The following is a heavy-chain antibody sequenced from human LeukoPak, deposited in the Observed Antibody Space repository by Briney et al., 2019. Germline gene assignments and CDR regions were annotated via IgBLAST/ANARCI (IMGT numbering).Heavy chain of an antibody. Sequence: SETLSLTCTVSGGSISSYYWSWIRQPAGKGLEWIGRIYTSGSTNYNPSLKSRVTMSVDTSKNQFSLKLSSVTAADTAVYYCARVAPPYSMVRGVIIVPADNWFDPWGQGTLVTVSS. J-gene: IGHJ5*02. CDR3: ARVAPPYSMVRGVIIVPADNWFDP. D-gene: IGHD3-10*01. CDR2: IYTSGST. V-gene: IGHV4-4*07. CDR1: GGSISSYY.